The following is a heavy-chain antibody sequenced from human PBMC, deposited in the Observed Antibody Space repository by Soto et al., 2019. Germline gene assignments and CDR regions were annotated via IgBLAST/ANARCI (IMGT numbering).Heavy chain of an antibody. CDR2: INVDGSEK. CDR3: ARDRMGGTFDI. V-gene: IGHV3-7*05. D-gene: IGHD3-16*01. Sequence: ELVESGGGSVQPGGSLRLSCAASGFTFVNYWMNWVRQAPGKGLEWVANINVDGSEKYFVDCVRGRFTITRENAKNSLNLQMNRLTAEDAAVYYCARDRMGGTFDIWGQGTMVTVSS. J-gene: IGHJ3*02. CDR1: GFTFVNYW.